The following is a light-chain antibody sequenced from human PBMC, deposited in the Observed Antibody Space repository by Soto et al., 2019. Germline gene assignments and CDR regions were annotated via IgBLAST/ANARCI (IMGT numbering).Light chain of an antibody. CDR2: KGT. CDR3: KSYAGSNTYV. CDR1: SSDVGAYNS. Sequence: QSALAQPASVSGSPGQSITISCTGTSSDVGAYNSVSWYQQHPHKAPQVIIYKGTQRPSGVSNRFSGSTSGNAASLTISGLQAADEADYFCKSYAGSNTYVFGSGTKVTVL. J-gene: IGLJ1*01. V-gene: IGLV2-23*01.